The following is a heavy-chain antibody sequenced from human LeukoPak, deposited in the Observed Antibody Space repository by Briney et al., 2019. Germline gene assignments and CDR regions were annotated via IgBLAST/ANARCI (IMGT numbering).Heavy chain of an antibody. V-gene: IGHV3-48*04. J-gene: IGHJ5*02. CDR2: ISSGGSPI. Sequence: PGGSLRHSCAVSGFTITSWSMNWVRQAPGKGLEWLSYISSGGSPIYYADSVKGRFTISRDDAKNLVYLQMNSLRAEDTAVYYCTYLRTPYYNDKWVDPWGQGALVTVSS. CDR3: TYLRTPYYNDKWVDP. CDR1: GFTITSWS. D-gene: IGHD3/OR15-3a*01.